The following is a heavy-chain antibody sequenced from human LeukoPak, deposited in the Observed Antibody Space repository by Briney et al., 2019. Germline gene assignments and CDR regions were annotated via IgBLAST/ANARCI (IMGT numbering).Heavy chain of an antibody. CDR3: VSVGVVADYGLDV. CDR1: GYTLTGHY. CDR2: INPNTGAT. D-gene: IGHD2-15*01. V-gene: IGHV1-2*02. J-gene: IGHJ6*02. Sequence: ASVKVSCKASGYTLTGHYLHWVRQAAGQGLEWMGWINPNTGATTYAQRFQGRVTLTRDTSISTAYMDLSRLRPDDTAVYYCVSVGVVADYGLDVWGQGTTVTVSS.